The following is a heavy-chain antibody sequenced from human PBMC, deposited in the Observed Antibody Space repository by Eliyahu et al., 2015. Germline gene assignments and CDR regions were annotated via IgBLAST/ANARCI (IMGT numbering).Heavy chain of an antibody. Sequence: EVQLLESGGGLIQPGGSLRLSCAAXGFTFXSYAXSWXRPAPGXGVEXXSXISSGGATTYFVDSVRGRFTISRDNSKNTVYLQMKNLRADDTAVFYCAKILSMSSVTTIGAFDVWGQGTTVTVSS. J-gene: IGHJ3*01. CDR1: GFTFXSYA. CDR2: ISSGGATT. V-gene: IGHV3-23*01. CDR3: AKILSMSSVTTIGAFDV. D-gene: IGHD2-21*02.